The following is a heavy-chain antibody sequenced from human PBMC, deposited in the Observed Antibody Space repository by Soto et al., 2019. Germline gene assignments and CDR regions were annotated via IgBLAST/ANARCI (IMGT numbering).Heavy chain of an antibody. D-gene: IGHD3-22*01. CDR3: ARHGGLGRPQGLNY. CDR1: GYSFTSYW. J-gene: IGHJ4*02. Sequence: GESLKISCKGSGYSFTSYWISWVRQMPGNGLEWMGRVDPSDSYTNYSTSFQGHVTITADKSISTAYLQWSSLKASDTAMYYCARHGGLGRPQGLNYWGQGTLVTVSS. CDR2: VDPSDSYT. V-gene: IGHV5-10-1*01.